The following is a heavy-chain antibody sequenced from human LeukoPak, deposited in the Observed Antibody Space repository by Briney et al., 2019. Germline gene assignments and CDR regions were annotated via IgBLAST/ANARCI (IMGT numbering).Heavy chain of an antibody. CDR3: ARLPTGYPNWFDT. CDR1: GGSISSISSNN. V-gene: IGHV4-39*01. Sequence: SETLSLTCAVSGGSISSISSNNWAWIRQPSGKRLELIAAIHYTGSTYYNPSFMSRVTISVDTSKNQFSLKLNSLTATDTAVYYCARLPTGYPNWFDTWGQGILVTVSS. J-gene: IGHJ5*02. CDR2: IHYTGST. D-gene: IGHD5-18*01.